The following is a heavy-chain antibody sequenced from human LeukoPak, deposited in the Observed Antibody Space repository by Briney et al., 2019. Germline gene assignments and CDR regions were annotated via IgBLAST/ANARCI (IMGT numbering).Heavy chain of an antibody. CDR3: ARFSASSLPKNLFDP. D-gene: IGHD1-7*01. Sequence: GESLQISCTGSGYKFSDYWIGWMREMPGRGLEWVGIIYPDDSETKYSPSFQGQVTISADKSINTAYLEWSSLKSSDTAIYYCARFSASSLPKNLFDPWGQGTLITVSS. CDR2: IYPDDSET. V-gene: IGHV5-51*01. J-gene: IGHJ5*02. CDR1: GYKFSDYW.